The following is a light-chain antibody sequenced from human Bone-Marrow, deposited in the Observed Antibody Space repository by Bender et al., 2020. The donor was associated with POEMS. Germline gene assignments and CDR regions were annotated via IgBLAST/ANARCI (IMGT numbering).Light chain of an antibody. Sequence: QSVVTQPPSLSEAPRQRVTISCSGSSSNIGNHGVNWYPQLPGEAPKILIYYDDLLTPGVSDRFSASKSGTSASLAIRERQSEDEDPYYCSAWEESMSGWVFGGGTKLTVL. J-gene: IGLJ3*02. CDR1: SSNIGNHG. CDR3: SAWEESMSGWV. V-gene: IGLV1-36*01. CDR2: YDD.